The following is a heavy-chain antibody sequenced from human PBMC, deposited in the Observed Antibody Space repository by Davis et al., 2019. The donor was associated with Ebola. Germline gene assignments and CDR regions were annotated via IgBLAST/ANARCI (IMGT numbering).Heavy chain of an antibody. CDR3: AREFYYDSSGYYFYYYGMDV. D-gene: IGHD3-22*01. J-gene: IGHJ6*02. CDR1: GYTFTSYG. V-gene: IGHV1-18*04. Sequence: ASVKVSCKASGYTFTSYGISWVRQAPGQGLEWMGWISAYNGNTNYAQKLQGRVTMTTDTSTSTAYMELRSLRSDDTAVYYCAREFYYDSSGYYFYYYGMDVWGQGTTVTVSS. CDR2: ISAYNGNT.